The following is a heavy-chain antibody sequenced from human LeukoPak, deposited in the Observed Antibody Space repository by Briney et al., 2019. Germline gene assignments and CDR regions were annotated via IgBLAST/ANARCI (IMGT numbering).Heavy chain of an antibody. Sequence: PGRSLRLSCAASGFTFDDYAMHWVRQAPGKGLEWVSGISWNSGSIGYADSVKGRFTISRDNAKNSLYLQMNSLRAEDTALYYCTKAARDAFDILGQGTMTTGSS. CDR1: GFTFDDYA. CDR3: TKAARDAFDI. V-gene: IGHV3-9*01. CDR2: ISWNSGSI. J-gene: IGHJ3*02.